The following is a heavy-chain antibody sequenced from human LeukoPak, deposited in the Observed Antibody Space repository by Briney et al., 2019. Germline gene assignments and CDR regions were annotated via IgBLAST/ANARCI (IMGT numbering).Heavy chain of an antibody. V-gene: IGHV1-8*01. CDR3: AREGSSRRSGDDY. Sequence: ASVKVSCKASGYTFTSYDINWVRQATGQGLEWMGWMNPNCGNTGYAQKFQGRVTMTRNTSISTAYMELISLRSEDTAVYYCAREGSSRRSGDDYWGQGTLVTVSS. CDR2: MNPNCGNT. D-gene: IGHD6-13*01. J-gene: IGHJ4*02. CDR1: GYTFTSYD.